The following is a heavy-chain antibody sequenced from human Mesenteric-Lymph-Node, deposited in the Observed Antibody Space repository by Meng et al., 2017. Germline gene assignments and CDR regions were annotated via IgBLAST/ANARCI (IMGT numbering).Heavy chain of an antibody. CDR2: IHYSGTT. CDR3: ARDSPGGYGYFDS. J-gene: IGHJ4*02. V-gene: IGHV4-30-4*01. CDR1: DGFTTSDDYY. Sequence: QVPLKESGPGLVKPSQTLSLTCTVSDGFTTSDDYYWSWIRQPPGKGLEWIGYIHYSGTTYYNPSLKSRIAISLDTSKNQFSLNLNSVTAADAAVYYCARDSPGGYGYFDSWGQGTLVTVSS. D-gene: IGHD5-12*01.